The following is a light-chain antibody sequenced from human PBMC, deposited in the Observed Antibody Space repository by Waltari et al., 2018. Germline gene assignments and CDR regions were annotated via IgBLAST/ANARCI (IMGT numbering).Light chain of an antibody. CDR1: SNAIGDYNY. V-gene: IGLV2-14*01. CDR3: TSFSTISTSL. J-gene: IGLJ3*02. Sequence: QSALTQPASVSGSPGQSITISCTGTSNAIGDYNYVSWYQQQSGKAPKLMIYDVTELPSGVSKRFSGSKSGNTASLTISGLQADDEADYYCTSFSTISTSLFGGGTKVTVL. CDR2: DVT.